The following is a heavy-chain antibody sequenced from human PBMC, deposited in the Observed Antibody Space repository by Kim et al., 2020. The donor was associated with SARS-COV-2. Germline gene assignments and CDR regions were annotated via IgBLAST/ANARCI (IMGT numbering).Heavy chain of an antibody. V-gene: IGHV3-53*01. CDR3: AREYSGSYLAGGYFDY. CDR1: GFTVSSNY. CDR2: IYRGGST. Sequence: GGSLRLSCAASGFTVSSNYMSWVRQAPGKGLEWVSVIYRGGSTYYADSVKGRFTISRDNSKNTLYLQMNSLRAEDTAVYYCAREYSGSYLAGGYFDYWGQGTLVTVSS. D-gene: IGHD1-26*01. J-gene: IGHJ4*02.